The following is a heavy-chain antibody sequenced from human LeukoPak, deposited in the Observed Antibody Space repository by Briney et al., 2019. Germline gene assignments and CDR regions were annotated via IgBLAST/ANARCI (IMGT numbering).Heavy chain of an antibody. CDR3: ASGRAVTGIFDY. D-gene: IGHD6-19*01. CDR1: GFTVSTNY. Sequence: PGGSLRLSCAASGFTVSTNYMSWVRQAPGKGLEWVSVIYSGGSTYYADSVKGRFTISSDNSKNTLYLQMNSLRAEDTAVYFCASGRAVTGIFDYWGQGTLVTVSS. CDR2: IYSGGST. V-gene: IGHV3-53*01. J-gene: IGHJ4*02.